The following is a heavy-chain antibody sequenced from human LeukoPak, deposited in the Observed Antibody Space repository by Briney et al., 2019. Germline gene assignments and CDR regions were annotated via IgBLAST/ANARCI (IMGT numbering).Heavy chain of an antibody. CDR1: GGSISSYY. CDR2: IYYSGST. Sequence: SETLSLTCTVSGGSISSYYWSWIRQPPGKGLEWIGYIYYSGSTNYNPSLKSRVTISADTSKNQFSLKLSSVTAADTAVYFCARHEGYSYAFAYWGQGTLVTVSS. J-gene: IGHJ4*02. D-gene: IGHD5-18*01. V-gene: IGHV4-59*08. CDR3: ARHEGYSYAFAY.